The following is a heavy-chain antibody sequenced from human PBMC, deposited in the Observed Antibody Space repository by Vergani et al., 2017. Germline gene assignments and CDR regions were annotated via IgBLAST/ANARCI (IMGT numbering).Heavy chain of an antibody. V-gene: IGHV4-61*02. Sequence: QVQLQESGPGLVKPSQTLSLTCTVSGGSISSDTYYWTWIRQPAGKGLEWIGRIYTSGSTNYNPSLKSRVTISGDTSKNQISLKLSSVTAADTAVYYCARDDDQTSGMDVWGQGTTVTVSS. CDR1: GGSISSDTYY. CDR2: IYTSGST. CDR3: ARDDDQTSGMDV. J-gene: IGHJ6*02. D-gene: IGHD1-1*01.